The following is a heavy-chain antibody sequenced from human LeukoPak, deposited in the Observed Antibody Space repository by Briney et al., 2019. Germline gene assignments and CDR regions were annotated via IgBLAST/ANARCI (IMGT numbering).Heavy chain of an antibody. D-gene: IGHD3-3*01. J-gene: IGHJ6*04. CDR1: GFTFSSYG. Sequence: PGGSLRLSCAASGFTFSSYGMHWVRQAPGKGLEWVAFIRYDGRNKYYGDSVKGRFTISRDNSKNTLYMQMNSLRAEDTAVYYCSKEAYSGKEFWSGYYTVDVWGKGTTVIVSS. CDR2: IRYDGRNK. V-gene: IGHV3-30*02. CDR3: SKEAYSGKEFWSGYYTVDV.